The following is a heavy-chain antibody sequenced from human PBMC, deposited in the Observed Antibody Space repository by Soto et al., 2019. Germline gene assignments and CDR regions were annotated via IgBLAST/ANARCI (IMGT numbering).Heavy chain of an antibody. Sequence: QVQLVESGGGVVQPGRSLRLSCAASGFTFSSYGMHWVRQAPGKGLEWVAVIWYDGSNKYYADSVKGRFTISRDNSKTTLYLQMNSLRAEDTAVYYCASPTGNPPGADAFDIWGQGTMVTVSS. D-gene: IGHD3-9*01. CDR2: IWYDGSNK. V-gene: IGHV3-33*01. J-gene: IGHJ3*02. CDR1: GFTFSSYG. CDR3: ASPTGNPPGADAFDI.